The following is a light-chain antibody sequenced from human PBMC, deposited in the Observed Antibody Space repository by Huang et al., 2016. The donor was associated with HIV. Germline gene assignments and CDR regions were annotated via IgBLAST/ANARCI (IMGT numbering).Light chain of an antibody. V-gene: IGKV1-9*01. Sequence: QLTQSPSFLSMSVGDRVIITCQASQDIANSLAWYQHKPGRAPKPLISAASTLQSGVPSRFSGGSAGTYFTLIITNLQPDDFATYYCQQLHSYPITFGQGTRLDI. J-gene: IGKJ5*01. CDR3: QQLHSYPIT. CDR2: AAS. CDR1: QDIANS.